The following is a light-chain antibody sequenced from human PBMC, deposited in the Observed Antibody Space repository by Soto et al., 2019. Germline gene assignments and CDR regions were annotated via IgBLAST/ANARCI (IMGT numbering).Light chain of an antibody. CDR2: DNN. CDR3: ATWDYSLTGEV. Sequence: QSVLTQPPSVSAAPGQTVTISCSGSSSNIGNNYVSWYQQLPGTAPKLLIYDNNKRPSGIPDRFSGSKSGTSGTLDITGLQTGDEADYYFATWDYSLTGEVFGGGTKLTVL. CDR1: SSNIGNNY. V-gene: IGLV1-51*01. J-gene: IGLJ2*01.